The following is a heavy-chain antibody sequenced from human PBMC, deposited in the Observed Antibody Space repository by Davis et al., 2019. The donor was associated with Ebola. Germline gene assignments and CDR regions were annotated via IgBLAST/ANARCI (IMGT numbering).Heavy chain of an antibody. CDR3: ARDAKLRDSGYDYFFDY. CDR2: IGTTTSAI. D-gene: IGHD5-12*01. V-gene: IGHV3-48*02. CDR1: GFAFSSYG. J-gene: IGHJ4*02. Sequence: PGGSLRLSCVASGFAFSSYGMNWVRQAPGKGLEWVSHIGTTTSAIEYADSVKGRFTISRDNARNSLFLQMNSLRDEDTAVYYCARDAKLRDSGYDYFFDYWGQGALVTVSS.